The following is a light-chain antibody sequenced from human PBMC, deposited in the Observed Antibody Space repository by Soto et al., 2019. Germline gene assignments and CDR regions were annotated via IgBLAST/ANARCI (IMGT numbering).Light chain of an antibody. V-gene: IGKV1-33*01. CDR2: DAS. J-gene: IGKJ2*01. Sequence: DIQMTQSPSPLSASVGDRVTITCQASQDISNHLNWYQQRPGKAPKLLICDASNLETGVPSRFSGSGSGTDFTFTISSLQPEDIATYYCQQYDNLPYTFGQGTKLDIK. CDR1: QDISNH. CDR3: QQYDNLPYT.